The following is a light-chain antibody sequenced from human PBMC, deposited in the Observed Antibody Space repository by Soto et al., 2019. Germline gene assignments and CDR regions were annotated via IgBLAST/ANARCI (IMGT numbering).Light chain of an antibody. V-gene: IGKV3-20*01. CDR3: QQYGSSPLT. J-gene: IGKJ4*01. CDR1: QSVSSSF. CDR2: GAS. Sequence: EIVLTQSPGTLSLSPGERATLSCRASQSVSSSFLAWYQQKPGQAPRLLIYGASSRATSIPDRFSGSGSGTDFTLTISRLEPGDVAVYYCQQYGSSPLTFGGGTKVEIK.